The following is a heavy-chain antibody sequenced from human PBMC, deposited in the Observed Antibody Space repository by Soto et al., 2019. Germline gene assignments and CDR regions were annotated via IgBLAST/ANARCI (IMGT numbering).Heavy chain of an antibody. J-gene: IGHJ4*02. V-gene: IGHV4-39*01. D-gene: IGHD6-13*01. CDR1: GGSISSYSYY. CDR2: IYSSGST. Sequence: TGTRSLTCTGTGGSISSYSYYWGWIRQPPGKGLGWIGYIYSSGSTNYNPSLRSRVTMSGYTSKNQFSLNLTSVTAAETAVYYCTSESTTTAAGTLEDWGQVTLVIV. CDR3: TSESTTTAAGTLED.